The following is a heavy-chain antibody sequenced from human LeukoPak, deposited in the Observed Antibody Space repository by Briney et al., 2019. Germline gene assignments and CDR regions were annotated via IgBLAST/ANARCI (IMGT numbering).Heavy chain of an antibody. D-gene: IGHD5-18*01. Sequence: GGSLRLSCAASGFTFSSYAMSWVRQAPGKGLEWVSAICGSGGSTYYADSVKGRFTISRDNSKNTLYLQMNSLRADDTAVYYCAKAAREDTAMVGCYYYGMDVWGQGTTVTVSS. CDR1: GFTFSSYA. CDR2: ICGSGGST. J-gene: IGHJ6*02. CDR3: AKAAREDTAMVGCYYYGMDV. V-gene: IGHV3-23*01.